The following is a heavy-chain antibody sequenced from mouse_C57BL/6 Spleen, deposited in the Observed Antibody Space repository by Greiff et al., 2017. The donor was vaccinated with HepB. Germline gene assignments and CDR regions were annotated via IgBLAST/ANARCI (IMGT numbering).Heavy chain of an antibody. V-gene: IGHV1-82*01. J-gene: IGHJ2*01. D-gene: IGHD1-1*01. CDR2: IYPGDGDT. CDR3: ARTTTVVATYFDY. CDR1: GYAFSSSW. Sequence: QVQLKQSGPELVKPGASVKISCKASGYAFSSSWMNWVKQRPGKGLEWIGRIYPGDGDTNYNGKFKGKATLTADKSSSTAYMQLSSLTSEDSAVYFCARTTTVVATYFDYWGQGTTLTVSS.